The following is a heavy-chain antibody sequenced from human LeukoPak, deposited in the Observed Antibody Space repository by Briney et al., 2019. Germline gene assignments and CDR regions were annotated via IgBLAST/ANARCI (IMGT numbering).Heavy chain of an antibody. CDR2: IIPIFGTA. J-gene: IGHJ6*03. CDR3: ASGIVVVVAANYYYYYYMDV. D-gene: IGHD2-15*01. CDR1: GGTFSNYA. V-gene: IGHV1-69*06. Sequence: SVKVSCKASGGTFSNYAISWVRQAPGQGLEWMGGIIPIFGTANYAQKFQGRVTITADKSTSTAYMELSSLRSEDTAVYYCASGIVVVVAANYYYYYYMDVWGKGTTVTVSS.